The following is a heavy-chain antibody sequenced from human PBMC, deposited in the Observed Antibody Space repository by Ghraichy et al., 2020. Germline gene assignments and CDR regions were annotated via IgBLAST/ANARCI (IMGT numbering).Heavy chain of an antibody. J-gene: IGHJ5*02. V-gene: IGHV3-30*18. CDR1: GFTFSVYG. Sequence: GGSLRLSCTATGFTFSVYGMHWVRQAPGKVLEWVAVISYDGTNKYYADSVKGRFTISRDNSKNTLHLQMNSLRAEDTAVYYCAKGPFQAVSLHFVPYDTWGQGTLVTVSS. CDR3: AKGPFQAVSLHFVPYDT. D-gene: IGHD3-22*01. CDR2: ISYDGTNK.